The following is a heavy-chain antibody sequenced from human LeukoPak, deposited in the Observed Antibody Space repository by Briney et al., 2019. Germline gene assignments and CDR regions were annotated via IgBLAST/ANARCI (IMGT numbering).Heavy chain of an antibody. V-gene: IGHV4-4*07. CDR1: GDSISYFY. CDR2: ISGSGST. D-gene: IGHD6-19*01. Sequence: SETLSLTCSVSGDSISYFYWSWIRQAAGKGLEWIGRISGSGSTDYNASLKSRVTISVDTSKNQFSLKLSSVTAADTAVYYCASSSYSSGWPQDAFGIWGQGTMVTVSS. J-gene: IGHJ3*02. CDR3: ASSSYSSGWPQDAFGI.